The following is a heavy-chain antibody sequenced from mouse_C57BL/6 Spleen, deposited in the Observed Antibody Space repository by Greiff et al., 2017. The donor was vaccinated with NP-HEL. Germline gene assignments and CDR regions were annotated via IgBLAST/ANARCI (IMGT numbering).Heavy chain of an antibody. V-gene: IGHV5-4*01. CDR1: GFTFSSYA. CDR3: ARDRGLDYAMDY. D-gene: IGHD2-2*01. CDR2: ISDGGSYT. J-gene: IGHJ4*01. Sequence: EVKVEESGGGLVKPGGSLKLSCAASGFTFSSYAMSWVRQTPEKRLEWVATISDGGSYTYYPDNVKGRFTISRDNAKNNLYLQMSHLKSEDTAMYYCARDRGLDYAMDYWGQGTSVTVSS.